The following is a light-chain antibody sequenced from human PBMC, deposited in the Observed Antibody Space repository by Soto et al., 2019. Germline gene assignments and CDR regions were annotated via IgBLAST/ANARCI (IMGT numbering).Light chain of an antibody. CDR1: QSVDSA. V-gene: IGKV3-15*01. CDR2: DAS. CDR3: QQYGTWPPLT. Sequence: DIVMTQSPATLSLSPGEGATLSCRASQSVDSALSWYQQRPGQTPRLLIYDASTRATGIPDRFSGSGSGTEFTLTISSLPSEDFAIYYCQQYGTWPPLTFGGGTKVEI. J-gene: IGKJ4*01.